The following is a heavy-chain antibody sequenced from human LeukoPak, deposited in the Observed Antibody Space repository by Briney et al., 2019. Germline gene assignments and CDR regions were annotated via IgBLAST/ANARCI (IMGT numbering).Heavy chain of an antibody. D-gene: IGHD6-13*01. V-gene: IGHV3-48*03. CDR1: GFTFSSYE. J-gene: IGHJ4*02. CDR3: ARVVGVSIAAAGAYFDY. Sequence: PGGSLRLSCAASGFTFSSYEMNWVRQAPGKGLEWVSYISSSGSTIYYADSVKGRFTISRDNAKNSLYLQMNSLRAEDTAVYYCARVVGVSIAAAGAYFDYWGQGTPVTVSS. CDR2: ISSSGSTI.